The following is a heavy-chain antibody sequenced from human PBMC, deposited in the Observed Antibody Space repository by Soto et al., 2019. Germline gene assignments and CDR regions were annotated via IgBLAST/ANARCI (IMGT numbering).Heavy chain of an antibody. D-gene: IGHD2-15*01. CDR2: ISYDGSNK. J-gene: IGHJ6*02. CDR3: ARDFGGSYYYHGMDV. V-gene: IGHV3-30-3*01. CDR1: GFTFSSYA. Sequence: GGSLRLSCAASGFTFSSYAMHWVRQAPGKGLEWVAVISYDGSNKYYADSVKGRFTISRDNSKNTLYLQMNSLRAEDTAVYYCARDFGGSYYYHGMDVWGQGTTVTVSS.